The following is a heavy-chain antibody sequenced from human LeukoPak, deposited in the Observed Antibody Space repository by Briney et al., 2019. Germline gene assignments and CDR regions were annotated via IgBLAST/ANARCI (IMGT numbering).Heavy chain of an antibody. CDR2: INHSGST. CDR3: AIPLLWFGEFYYGMDV. V-gene: IGHV4-34*01. J-gene: IGHJ6*02. Sequence: SETLSLTCAVYGGSFSGYYWSWIRQPPGKGLEWIGEINHSGSTNYNPSLKSRVTISVDTSKNQFSLKLSSVTAADTAVYYCAIPLLWFGEFYYGMDVWGQGTTVTVSS. CDR1: GGSFSGYY. D-gene: IGHD3-10*01.